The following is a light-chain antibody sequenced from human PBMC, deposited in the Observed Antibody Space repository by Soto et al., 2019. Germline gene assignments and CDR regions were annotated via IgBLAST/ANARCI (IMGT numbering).Light chain of an antibody. CDR1: NSDVGGYNY. Sequence: QSVLTQPASVSGSPGQSITISCTGTNSDVGGYNYVSWYQQHPGKAPKLMIYEVSNRPSGVSNRFSGSKSGNTASLTISGLQAEDEADYYCAAWDDSLNGWVFGGGTKLTVL. CDR3: AAWDDSLNGWV. V-gene: IGLV2-14*01. CDR2: EVS. J-gene: IGLJ3*02.